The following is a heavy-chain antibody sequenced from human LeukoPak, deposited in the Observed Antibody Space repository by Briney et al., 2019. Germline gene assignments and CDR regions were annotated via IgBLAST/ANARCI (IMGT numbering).Heavy chain of an antibody. V-gene: IGHV3-15*01. CDR1: GFPFANTW. Sequence: GGSLRLSCSASGFPFANTWMTWVRQAPGKGLEWVGRIKSKHDGATTDYAAPVKGRYTISRDDSKNTLYLQMTSLNAEDLAVYFCATVIFVYSAFDIWGQGTVVTVSS. J-gene: IGHJ3*02. CDR2: IKSKHDGATT. CDR3: ATVIFVYSAFDI. D-gene: IGHD3-16*02.